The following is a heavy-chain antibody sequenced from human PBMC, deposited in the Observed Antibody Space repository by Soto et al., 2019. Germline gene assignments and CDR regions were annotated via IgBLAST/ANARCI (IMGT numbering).Heavy chain of an antibody. J-gene: IGHJ4*02. Sequence: EVQLVESGGGLVKPGGSLRLSCAASGLTFSSYSMNWVRQAPGKGLEWVSSISSSSSYIYYADSVKGRFTISRDNAKNSLYLQMNSLRAEDTAVYYCARVPGVVVPAAILYWGQGTLVTVSS. D-gene: IGHD2-2*02. CDR3: ARVPGVVVPAAILY. CDR2: ISSSSSYI. V-gene: IGHV3-21*01. CDR1: GLTFSSYS.